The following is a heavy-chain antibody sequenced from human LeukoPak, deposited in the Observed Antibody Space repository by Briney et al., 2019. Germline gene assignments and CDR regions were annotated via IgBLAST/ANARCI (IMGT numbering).Heavy chain of an antibody. CDR3: ARSIHYDILTGSGSPRYFDY. V-gene: IGHV4-34*01. J-gene: IGHJ4*02. Sequence: PSETLSLTCAVYGGSFSGYYWSWIRQPPGKGLEWIGEINHSGSTNYNPSLKSRVTISVDTSKNQFSLKLSSVTAADTAVYYCARSIHYDILTGSGSPRYFDYWGQGTLITVSS. CDR1: GGSFSGYY. CDR2: INHSGST. D-gene: IGHD3-9*01.